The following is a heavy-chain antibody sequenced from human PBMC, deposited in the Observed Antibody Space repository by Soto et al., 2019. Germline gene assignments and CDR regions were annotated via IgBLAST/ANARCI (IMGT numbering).Heavy chain of an antibody. Sequence: QVQLQQWGAGLLKPSETPSLTCAVYGASFSGHYWYWIRQSPGKGLEVIGEISPSGSTSYNPSLESRVTISLDTSKMQFSLRLTSVTAADTAVYYCARCPYSGVGNSDVWGRGTLVTVSS. D-gene: IGHD1-26*01. CDR1: GASFSGHY. J-gene: IGHJ2*01. CDR3: ARCPYSGVGNSDV. CDR2: ISPSGST. V-gene: IGHV4-34*01.